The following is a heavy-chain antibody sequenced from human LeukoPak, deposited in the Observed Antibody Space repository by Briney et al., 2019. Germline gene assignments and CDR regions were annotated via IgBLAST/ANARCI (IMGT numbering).Heavy chain of an antibody. CDR1: GGSISSSNW. CDR3: AREGYCGGDCYDTPFDY. V-gene: IGHV4-4*02. Sequence: PSGTLSLTCAVSGGSISSSNWWSWVRQPSGKGLEWTGEIYHSGSTNYNPSLKSRVTISVDKSKNQFSLKLSSVTAADTAVYYCAREGYCGGDCYDTPFDYWGQGTLVTVSS. J-gene: IGHJ4*02. D-gene: IGHD2-21*02. CDR2: IYHSGST.